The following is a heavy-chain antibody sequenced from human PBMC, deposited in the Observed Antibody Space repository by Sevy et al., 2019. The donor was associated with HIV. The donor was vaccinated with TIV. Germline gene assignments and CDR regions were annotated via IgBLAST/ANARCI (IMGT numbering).Heavy chain of an antibody. V-gene: IGHV3-11*01. Sequence: GGSLRLSCATSGFTFSDYYMIWIRQAPGKGLEWVSYIRSSGFTMYYADSVKGRFTISRDNAKNSLYLQMNSLRAEDTAVYYCARDYGGAACFFDYWGQGILVTVSS. J-gene: IGHJ4*02. D-gene: IGHD3-16*01. CDR3: ARDYGGAACFFDY. CDR1: GFTFSDYY. CDR2: IRSSGFTM.